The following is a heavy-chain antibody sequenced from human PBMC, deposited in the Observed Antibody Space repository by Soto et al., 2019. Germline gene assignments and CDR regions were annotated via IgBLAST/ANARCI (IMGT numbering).Heavy chain of an antibody. J-gene: IGHJ6*02. CDR3: AKVSGPGIVATIYYYYGMDV. CDR2: FSGSGGSP. D-gene: IGHD5-12*01. CDR1: GFTFSSYA. V-gene: IGHV3-23*01. Sequence: GGSLRLSCAASGFTFSSYAMSWVRQAPGKGLEWVSVFSGSGGSPYYADSVKGRFTISRDNSKNTLYLQMNSLRAEDTAVYYCAKVSGPGIVATIYYYYGMDVWGQGTTVTVSS.